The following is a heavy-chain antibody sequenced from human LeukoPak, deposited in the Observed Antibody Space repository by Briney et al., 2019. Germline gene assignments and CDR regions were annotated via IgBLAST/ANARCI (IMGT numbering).Heavy chain of an antibody. D-gene: IGHD2-2*01. J-gene: IGHJ4*02. CDR1: GHNLTSYW. V-gene: IGHV5-51*01. CDR3: ASAFCSRTTCYFDH. Sequence: GESLKISCQSSGHNLTSYWIGWVRQMPGKGLEWMGVICPGDSDTRYSPSFQGQVTISADKSISTAYLQWNSLKASDTAMYYCASAFCSRTTCYFDHWGQGTLVTVSS. CDR2: ICPGDSDT.